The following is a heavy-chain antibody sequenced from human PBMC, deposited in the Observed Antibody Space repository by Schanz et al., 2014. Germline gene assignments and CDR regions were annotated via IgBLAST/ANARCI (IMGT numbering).Heavy chain of an antibody. CDR3: ARGGYSSGWYDRDIAHFDY. CDR1: GYTFNNYTYV. CDR2: ISAYTNNT. V-gene: IGHV1-18*01. Sequence: QVQLVQSGAEAKKPGASVKVSCKASGYTFNNYTYVMIWVRQAPGQGLEWMGWISAYTNNTNYAQKLQGRVTMTTDTSTSTAYMELRSLRSDDTAVYYCARGGYSSGWYDRDIAHFDYWGQGTLVTVSS. D-gene: IGHD6-19*01. J-gene: IGHJ4*02.